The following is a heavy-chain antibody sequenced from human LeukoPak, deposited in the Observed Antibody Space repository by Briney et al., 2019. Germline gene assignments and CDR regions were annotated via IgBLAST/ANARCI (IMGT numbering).Heavy chain of an antibody. Sequence: GGSLRLSCAASGLSFSDYAMSWVRQAPGKSLEWVAGLFGSGSGKSYADSVKGRVTISRDNSRNMVFLQMYSLSAEDTAMYYCVKDLISRDGYWDIDSWGRGTLVTVSS. D-gene: IGHD2-2*03. V-gene: IGHV3-23*01. J-gene: IGHJ5*01. CDR2: LFGSGSGK. CDR3: VKDLISRDGYWDIDS. CDR1: GLSFSDYA.